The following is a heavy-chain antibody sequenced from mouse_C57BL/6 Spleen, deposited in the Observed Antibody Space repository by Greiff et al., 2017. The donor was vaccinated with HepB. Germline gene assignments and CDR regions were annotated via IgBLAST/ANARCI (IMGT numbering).Heavy chain of an antibody. Sequence: EVKLMESGPELVKPGASVKIPCKASGYTFTDYNMDWVKQSHGKSLEWIGDINPNNGGTIYNQKFKGKATLTVDKSSSTAYMELRSLTSEDTAVYYCARGRFSLITTVVDYAMDYWGQGTSVTVSS. D-gene: IGHD1-1*01. CDR1: GYTFTDYN. V-gene: IGHV1-18*01. CDR2: INPNNGGT. CDR3: ARGRFSLITTVVDYAMDY. J-gene: IGHJ4*01.